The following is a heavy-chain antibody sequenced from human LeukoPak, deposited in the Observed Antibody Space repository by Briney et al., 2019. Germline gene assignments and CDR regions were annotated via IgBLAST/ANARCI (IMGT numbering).Heavy chain of an antibody. D-gene: IGHD5-18*01. Sequence: GGSLRLSCAASGFTLSSYSMNWVRQAPGKGLEWVSSISSSSSYIYYADSMKGRFTISRDNAKNSLYLQMNSLRAEDTAVYYCARDQWLQSDYYMDVWGKGTTVTVSS. J-gene: IGHJ6*03. CDR2: ISSSSSYI. CDR3: ARDQWLQSDYYMDV. CDR1: GFTLSSYS. V-gene: IGHV3-21*01.